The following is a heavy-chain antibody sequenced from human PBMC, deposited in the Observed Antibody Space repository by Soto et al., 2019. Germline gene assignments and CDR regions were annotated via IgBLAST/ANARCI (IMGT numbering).Heavy chain of an antibody. D-gene: IGHD4-17*01. CDR1: GGSFSGYY. V-gene: IGHV3-23*01. CDR2: ISGSGGST. CDR3: AKADGDKRQYYFDY. J-gene: IGHJ4*02. Sequence: ETLSLTCAVYGGSFSGYYWSWVRQAPGKGLEWVSAISGSGGSTYYADSVKGRFTISRDNSKNTLYLQMNSLRAEDTAVYYCAKADGDKRQYYFDYWGQGTLVTVSS.